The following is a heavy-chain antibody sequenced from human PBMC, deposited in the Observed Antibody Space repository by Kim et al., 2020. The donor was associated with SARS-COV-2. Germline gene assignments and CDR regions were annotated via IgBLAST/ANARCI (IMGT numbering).Heavy chain of an antibody. CDR1: GFTFSNYA. V-gene: IGHV3-23*01. CDR3: ARVVREGSKSFYRPLDY. D-gene: IGHD3-16*02. J-gene: IGHJ4*02. Sequence: GGSLRLSCAASGFTFSNYAMTWVRRAPGRGPEWVSGINDNGDSTYYADSVQGRFIISRDNSQNTVYLQMSSLRAEDTAVYYCARVVREGSKSFYRPLDYWGQGTLDRVPS. CDR2: INDNGDST.